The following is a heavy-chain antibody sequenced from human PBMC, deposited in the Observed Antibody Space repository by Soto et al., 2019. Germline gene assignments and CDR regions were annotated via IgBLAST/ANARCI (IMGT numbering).Heavy chain of an antibody. CDR2: VNHNGRN. CDR1: GGSFSGYF. D-gene: IGHD6-19*01. CDR3: ARGGSSDWQVAFDF. V-gene: IGHV4-34*01. J-gene: IGHJ3*01. Sequence: SSETLSLTCDVYGGSFSGYFWNWIRQSPGKGLEWIGKVNHNGRNNYNPSLKSRVTISLDMSKKQISLKLTSVTAADTAVYYCARGGSSDWQVAFDFWGQGTMVIVSS.